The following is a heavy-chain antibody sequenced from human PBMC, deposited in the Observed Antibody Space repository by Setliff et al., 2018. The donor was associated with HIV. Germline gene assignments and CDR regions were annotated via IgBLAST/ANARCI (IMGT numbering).Heavy chain of an antibody. CDR1: GVSINSDGYY. V-gene: IGHV4-31*03. CDR2: IHHSGSY. CDR3: ARDSELGLNYHYGMDV. Sequence: SETLSLTCTVSGVSINSDGYYWGWIRQHPGKGLEWIGYIHHSGSYYYNPSLKSRLTISVDTSKNQFSLRLDSVTAADTAVYYCARDSELGLNYHYGMDVWGQGTTVTVSS. D-gene: IGHD1-26*01. J-gene: IGHJ6*02.